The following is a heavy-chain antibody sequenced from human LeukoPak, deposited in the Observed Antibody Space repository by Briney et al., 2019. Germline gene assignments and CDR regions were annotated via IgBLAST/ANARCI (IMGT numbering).Heavy chain of an antibody. D-gene: IGHD3-10*01. CDR1: GFTFSSYA. Sequence: GGSLRLSCAASGFTFSSYAMHWVRQAPGKGLEWVSSISSSSSYIYYADSVKGRFTISRDYAKNLLYLQMNSLRIEDTAVYYCARDHGIPGSGSYRFDYWGHGTLVTVSS. CDR2: ISSSSSYI. CDR3: ARDHGIPGSGSYRFDY. J-gene: IGHJ4*01. V-gene: IGHV3-21*06.